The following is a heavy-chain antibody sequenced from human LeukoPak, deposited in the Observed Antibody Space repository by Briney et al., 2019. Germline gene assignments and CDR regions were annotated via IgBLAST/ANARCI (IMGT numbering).Heavy chain of an antibody. CDR2: IYYSGST. Sequence: PSQTLSLTCTVSGGSLSGGDYYWSWVRQPPGKGLEWVGCIYYSGSTYYNPSRKSRVTISVDTSKNQFSLKLSSVTAADTAVYYCAVRIIPGGYYFDYWGQGTLVTVSS. V-gene: IGHV4-30-4*01. CDR1: GGSLSGGDYY. J-gene: IGHJ4*02. CDR3: AVRIIPGGYYFDY. D-gene: IGHD3-16*01.